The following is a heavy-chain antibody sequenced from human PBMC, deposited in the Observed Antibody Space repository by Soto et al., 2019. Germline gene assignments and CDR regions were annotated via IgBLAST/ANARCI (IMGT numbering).Heavy chain of an antibody. CDR3: ARDSSSWPEYYFDY. D-gene: IGHD6-13*01. CDR1: GFTFSSYS. CDR2: ISSSSSYI. Sequence: GGSLRLSCAASGFTFSSYSMNWVRQAPGKGLEWVSSISSSSSYIYYADSVKGRFTISRDNAKNSLYLQMNSLRAEDTAVYYCARDSSSWPEYYFDYWGQGTLVTVSS. J-gene: IGHJ4*02. V-gene: IGHV3-21*01.